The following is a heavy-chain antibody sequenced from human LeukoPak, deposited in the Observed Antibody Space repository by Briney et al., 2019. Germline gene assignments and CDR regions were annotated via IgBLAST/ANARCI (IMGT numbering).Heavy chain of an antibody. CDR2: TYYRSKWYN. CDR1: ADSVSSNSAA. V-gene: IGHV6-1*01. D-gene: IGHD6-19*01. Sequence: SQTLSLTCAISADSVSSNSAAWNWIRQSPSRGLEWLGRTYYRSKWYNDYAVSVKSRITINPATSKNQFSLQLNSVTPEDTAVYYCARIQYSSGWQDAFDIWGQGTMVTVSS. CDR3: ARIQYSSGWQDAFDI. J-gene: IGHJ3*02.